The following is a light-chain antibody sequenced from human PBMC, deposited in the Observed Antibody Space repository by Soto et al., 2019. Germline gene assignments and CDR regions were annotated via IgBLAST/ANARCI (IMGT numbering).Light chain of an antibody. J-gene: IGLJ1*01. CDR3: ASFTTTSTRV. Sequence: QSVLTQPASVSGSPGQSITVSCTGTSSDIGFYNYVSWYQQHPGKAPKLIIYEVSNRPSEVSNRFSGSKSGNTASLTVSGLQAEDEADYYCASFTTTSTRVFGTGTRSPS. CDR1: SSDIGFYNY. V-gene: IGLV2-14*01. CDR2: EVS.